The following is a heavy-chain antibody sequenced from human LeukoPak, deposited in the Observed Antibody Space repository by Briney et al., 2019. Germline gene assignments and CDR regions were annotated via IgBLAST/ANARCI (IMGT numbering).Heavy chain of an antibody. CDR2: ISGSGGST. CDR3: AKDQNFDWVPHDY. Sequence: GSLRLSCAVSGFTFSSYAMSWVRPAPGKGREWVSGISGSGGSTYYADSVKGRFTISRDNSKNTLHLQMNSLRAEDTAVYYCAKDQNFDWVPHDYWGQGTLVTVSS. V-gene: IGHV3-23*01. CDR1: GFTFSSYA. D-gene: IGHD3-9*01. J-gene: IGHJ4*02.